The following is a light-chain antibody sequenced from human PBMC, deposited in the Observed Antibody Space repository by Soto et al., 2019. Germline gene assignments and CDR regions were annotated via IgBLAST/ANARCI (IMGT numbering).Light chain of an antibody. CDR1: RSDIGGYNY. J-gene: IGLJ2*01. CDR2: DVY. Sequence: QSALTQPPSASGSLGQSVTISCTGTRSDIGGYNYVSWYLQYPGKAPKLMIYDVYKRPSGVPDRFSGSKSGNTASLTVSGLQAEDEVDYYWSSYAVNNKVVFGGGTKVTVL. V-gene: IGLV2-8*01. CDR3: SSYAVNNKVV.